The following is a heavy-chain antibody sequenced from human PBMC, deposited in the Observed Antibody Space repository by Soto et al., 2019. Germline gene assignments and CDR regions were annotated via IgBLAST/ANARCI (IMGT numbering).Heavy chain of an antibody. V-gene: IGHV3-23*01. J-gene: IGHJ4*02. CDR2: FSGGRDTT. D-gene: IGHD2-21*01. CDR3: AKATSATCTGSICYSFDY. CDR1: GFTFSSYA. Sequence: VQLLESGGGLVQPGGSLRLSCVASGFTFSSYAMSWVRQAPGQRLEWGATFSGGRDTTWHADSVKGRFTVSRDSSKNTLSLKMKSLRPEDTALYYCAKATSATCTGSICYSFDYWGQGTLVTVSS.